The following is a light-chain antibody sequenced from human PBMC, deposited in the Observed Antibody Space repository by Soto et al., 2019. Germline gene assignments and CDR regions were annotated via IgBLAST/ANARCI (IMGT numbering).Light chain of an antibody. V-gene: IGKV3-20*01. CDR1: ESISSEY. CDR3: QQFHISRT. Sequence: DIVLTQSPGTLSLPPGERATLPCRTSESISSEYLAWYQQRPGQAPRLLSYGASSRATGIPGWFIGSGSGTDFPLTITVLEPEDFAVYYXQQFHISRTFGQGTKVDIK. J-gene: IGKJ1*01. CDR2: GAS.